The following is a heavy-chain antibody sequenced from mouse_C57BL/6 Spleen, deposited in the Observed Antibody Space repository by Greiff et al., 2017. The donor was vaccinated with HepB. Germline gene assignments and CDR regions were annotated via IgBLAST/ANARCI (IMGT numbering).Heavy chain of an antibody. CDR1: GYTFTGYW. Sequence: VKLQESGAELMKPGASVKLSCKATGYTFTGYWIEWVKQRPGHGLEWIGEILPGSGSTNYNEKFKGKATFTADTSSNTAYMQLSSLTTEDSAIYYCAREGITTVVATDWFAYWGQGTLVTVSA. J-gene: IGHJ3*01. CDR2: ILPGSGST. D-gene: IGHD1-1*01. V-gene: IGHV1-9*01. CDR3: AREGITTVVATDWFAY.